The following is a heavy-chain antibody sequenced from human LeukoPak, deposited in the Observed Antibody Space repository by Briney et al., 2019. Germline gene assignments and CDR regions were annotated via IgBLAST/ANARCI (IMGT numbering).Heavy chain of an antibody. CDR2: IYYSGTT. D-gene: IGHD3-22*01. V-gene: IGHV4-59*01. Sequence: PSETLSLTCTVSGGSISSYYWSWIRQPPGKGLEWIGYIYYSGTTNYNPSLKSRVTISADTSKNQFPLKLSSVTAADTAVYYCARDTYYYDSSGYSLFDYWGQGTLVTVSS. J-gene: IGHJ4*02. CDR1: GGSISSYY. CDR3: ARDTYYYDSSGYSLFDY.